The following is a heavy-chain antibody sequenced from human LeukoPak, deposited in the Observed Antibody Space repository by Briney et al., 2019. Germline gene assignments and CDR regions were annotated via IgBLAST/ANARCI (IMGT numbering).Heavy chain of an antibody. CDR3: AKIVGATDY. D-gene: IGHD1-26*01. V-gene: IGHV3-30*18. Sequence: GGSLRLSCAASGFTFSSDAMHWVRQAPGKGLEWVPVISYDGSNKYYADSVKGRFTISRDNSRNTLYLQMNSLRAEDTAVYYCAKIVGATDYWGQGTLVTVSS. CDR1: GFTFSSDA. CDR2: ISYDGSNK. J-gene: IGHJ4*02.